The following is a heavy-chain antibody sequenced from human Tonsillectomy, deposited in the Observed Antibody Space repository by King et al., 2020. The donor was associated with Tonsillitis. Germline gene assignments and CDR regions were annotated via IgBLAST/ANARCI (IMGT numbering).Heavy chain of an antibody. CDR3: AKTQYYYDSSGYYPQGWYFDL. Sequence: DVQLVESGGGLVQPGRSLRLSCVASGFTFDDYAMHWVRQAPGKGLEWVSVISWNSGSIGYADSVKGRFTNSRDNAKNSLYLQMNSLRAEDTALYYCAKTQYYYDSSGYYPQGWYFDLWGRGTLVTVSS. CDR2: ISWNSGSI. CDR1: GFTFDDYA. J-gene: IGHJ2*01. D-gene: IGHD3-22*01. V-gene: IGHV3-9*01.